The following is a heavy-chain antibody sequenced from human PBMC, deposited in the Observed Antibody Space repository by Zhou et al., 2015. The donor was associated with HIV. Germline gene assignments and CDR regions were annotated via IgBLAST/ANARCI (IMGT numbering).Heavy chain of an antibody. CDR1: GGTFSSYT. CDR3: ARDHLGWLQRKPYLGDAFDI. J-gene: IGHJ3*02. D-gene: IGHD5-24*01. CDR2: IIPILGIA. Sequence: QVQLVQSGAEVKKPGSSVKVSCKASGGTFSSYTISWVRQAPGQGLEWMGRIIPILGIANYAQKFQGRVTITADKSTSTAYMELSSLRSEDTAVYYCARDHLGWLQRKPYLGDAFDIWGQGTMVTVSS. V-gene: IGHV1-69*08.